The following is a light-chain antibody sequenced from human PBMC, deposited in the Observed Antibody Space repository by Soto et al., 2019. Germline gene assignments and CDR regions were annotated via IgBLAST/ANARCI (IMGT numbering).Light chain of an antibody. Sequence: DIQMTQSPSSLSASVGDRITITCQASEDITKYLHWYQHKSGRAPNLLIYDASTLNTGVPTRFSGSVLGTHFVFDISSLQPADVGTYYCQQSVILPLSCCGGTRVEI. J-gene: IGKJ4*01. CDR1: EDITKY. CDR3: QQSVILPLS. CDR2: DAS. V-gene: IGKV1-33*01.